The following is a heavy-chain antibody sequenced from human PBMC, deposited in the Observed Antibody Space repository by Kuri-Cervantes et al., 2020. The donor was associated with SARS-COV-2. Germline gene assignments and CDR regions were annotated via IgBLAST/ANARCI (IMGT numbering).Heavy chain of an antibody. CDR3: ARDVEYYDFWSGYYSPGAFDI. V-gene: IGHV1-46*01. D-gene: IGHD3-3*01. J-gene: IGHJ3*02. CDR1: GYTFTSYY. Sequence: ASVKVSCKASGYTFTSYYMHWVRQAPGQGLEWMGIINPSGGSTSYAQKFQGRVTMTRDTSTSTVYMELRSLRSEDTAVYYCARDVEYYDFWSGYYSPGAFDIWGQGTMVTVSS. CDR2: INPSGGST.